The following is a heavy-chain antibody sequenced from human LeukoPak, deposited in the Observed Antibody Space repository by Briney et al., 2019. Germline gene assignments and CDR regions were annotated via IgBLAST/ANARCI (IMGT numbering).Heavy chain of an antibody. J-gene: IGHJ6*03. CDR1: GGSISRYY. D-gene: IGHD3-16*01. CDR3: AREASDYVWGTGVYYYYMDV. CDR2: IYYSGST. Sequence: SETLSLTCTISGGSISRYYWSWIRQPPGKGLEWIGYIYYSGSTNYNPSLKSRVTISVDTSKNQFSLKLSSVTAADTAVYYCAREASDYVWGTGVYYYYMDVWGKGTTVTISS. V-gene: IGHV4-59*12.